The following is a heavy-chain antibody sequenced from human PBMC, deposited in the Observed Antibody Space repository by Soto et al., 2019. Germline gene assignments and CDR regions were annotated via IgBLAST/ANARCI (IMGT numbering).Heavy chain of an antibody. CDR1: GGSISSSSYY. D-gene: IGHD3-22*01. V-gene: IGHV4-39*01. CDR2: IYYSGST. J-gene: IGHJ4*02. CDR3: ARHNTDSAEAFDRYYYDSSGYPDY. Sequence: QLQLQESGPGLVKPSETLSLTCTVSGGSISSSSYYWGWIRQPPGKGLEWIGSIYYSGSTYYNPSLKSRVTISVDTSKNQFSLKLSSVTAADTAVYYCARHNTDSAEAFDRYYYDSSGYPDYWGQGTLVTVSS.